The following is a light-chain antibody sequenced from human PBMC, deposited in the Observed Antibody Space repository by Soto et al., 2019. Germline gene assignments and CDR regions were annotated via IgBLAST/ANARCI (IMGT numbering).Light chain of an antibody. J-gene: IGKJ1*01. CDR1: QSVSSSY. CDR2: DVS. V-gene: IGKV3D-20*02. Sequence: EIVLTQSPGTLSLSPGERATLSCRASQSVSSSYLAWYQQKPGQPPRLLIYDVSNRATGIPARFSGSGSGTDFTLTISSLEPEDFAVYYCQQRYNWPRTFGQGTKVDIK. CDR3: QQRYNWPRT.